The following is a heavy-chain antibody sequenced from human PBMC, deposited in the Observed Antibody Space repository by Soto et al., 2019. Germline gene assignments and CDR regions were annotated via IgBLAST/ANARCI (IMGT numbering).Heavy chain of an antibody. V-gene: IGHV4-59*08. Sequence: PSETLSLTSTVSGGSISSYYWSGIRQPTGKGLEWIGYIYYSGSTNYNPSLKSRVTISVDTSKNQFSLKLSSVTAADTAVYYCARLPYYWNDGDFGYWGQGTLVTVSS. J-gene: IGHJ4*02. D-gene: IGHD1-20*01. CDR1: GGSISSYY. CDR2: IYYSGST. CDR3: ARLPYYWNDGDFGY.